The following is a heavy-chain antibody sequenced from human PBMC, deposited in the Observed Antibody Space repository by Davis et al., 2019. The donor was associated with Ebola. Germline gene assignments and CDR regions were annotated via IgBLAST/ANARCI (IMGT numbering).Heavy chain of an antibody. Sequence: ESLKISCIASGFTFSTYAMNWIRQTPGKGLEWIGEINHSGSTNYNPSLKSRVTISVDTSKSQLSLRLNSVTAADTAAYYCARGRPIVVEPTAMGLSDLDYWGQGTLVTVSS. CDR2: INHSGST. V-gene: IGHV4-34*01. CDR3: ARGRPIVVEPTAMGLSDLDY. D-gene: IGHD2-2*01. J-gene: IGHJ4*02. CDR1: GFTFSTYA.